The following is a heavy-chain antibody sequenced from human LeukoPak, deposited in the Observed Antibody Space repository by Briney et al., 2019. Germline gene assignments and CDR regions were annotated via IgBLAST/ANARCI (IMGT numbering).Heavy chain of an antibody. Sequence: GGSLRLSCAASGFTFSSYGMHWVRQAPGKGLEWVAVISYDGSNKYYSDSVKGRFIISRDNSKNTLYLQMNSLTAGDTAVYYCAKLSGSSWPSDYWGQGTLVTVSS. J-gene: IGHJ4*02. CDR2: ISYDGSNK. CDR1: GFTFSSYG. CDR3: AKLSGSSWPSDY. D-gene: IGHD2-15*01. V-gene: IGHV3-30*18.